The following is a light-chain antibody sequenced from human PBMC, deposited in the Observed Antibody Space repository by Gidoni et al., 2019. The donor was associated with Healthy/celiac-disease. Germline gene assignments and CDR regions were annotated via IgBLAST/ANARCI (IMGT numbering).Light chain of an antibody. CDR3: QQYNNWPLYT. V-gene: IGKV3-15*01. CDR1: QSVSSN. Sequence: EIVMPQSPATLSVSPGERATLSCRASQSVSSNFAWYQQKPGQAPRLLIYGASTRATGIPARFSGSGSGTEFTLTISSLQSEDFAVYYCQQYNNWPLYTFGQGTKLEIK. CDR2: GAS. J-gene: IGKJ2*01.